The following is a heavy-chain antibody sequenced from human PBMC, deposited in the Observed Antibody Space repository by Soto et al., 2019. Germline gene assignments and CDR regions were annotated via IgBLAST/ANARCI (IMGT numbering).Heavy chain of an antibody. V-gene: IGHV1-69*01. Sequence: QVQLVQSGAEVKKPGSSVKVSCKASGGTFSSYAISWVRQAPGQGLEWMGGIIPIFGTANYAQKFQGRVTITADESTSTDYMELSSLRSEDTAVYYCARCRDSGYDQYYVDYWGQGTLVTVSS. CDR2: IIPIFGTA. CDR3: ARCRDSGYDQYYVDY. CDR1: GGTFSSYA. D-gene: IGHD5-12*01. J-gene: IGHJ4*02.